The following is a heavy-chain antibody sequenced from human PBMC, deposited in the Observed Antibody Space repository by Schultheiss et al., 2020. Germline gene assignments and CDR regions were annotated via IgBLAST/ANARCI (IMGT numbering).Heavy chain of an antibody. J-gene: IGHJ4*02. V-gene: IGHV4-59*01. CDR3: ARGTKTYYDILTGYYAPYYFDY. D-gene: IGHD3-9*01. Sequence: SSTLSLTCTVSGGSISSYYWSWIRQPPGKGLEWIGYIYYSGSTNYNPSLKSRVTISVDTSKNQFSLKLSSVTAADTAVYYCARGTKTYYDILTGYYAPYYFDYWGQGTLVTVSS. CDR1: GGSISSYY. CDR2: IYYSGST.